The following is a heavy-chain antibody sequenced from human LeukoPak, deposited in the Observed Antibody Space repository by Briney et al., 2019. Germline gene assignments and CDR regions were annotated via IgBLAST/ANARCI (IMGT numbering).Heavy chain of an antibody. J-gene: IGHJ4*02. V-gene: IGHV4-39*01. CDR2: IYYSGST. CDR1: GGSISSSSYY. Sequence: SETLSLTCTVSGGSISSSSYYWGWSRQPPGKGLEWIGSIYYSGSTYYNPSLKSRVTISVDTSKNQFSLKLSSVTAADTAVYYCAGYCSSVSCRNIDYWGQGTLVTVSS. D-gene: IGHD2-2*01. CDR3: AGYCSSVSCRNIDY.